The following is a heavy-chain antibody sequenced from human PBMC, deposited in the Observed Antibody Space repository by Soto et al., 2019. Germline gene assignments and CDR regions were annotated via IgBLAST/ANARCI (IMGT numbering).Heavy chain of an antibody. CDR3: ARATFFGVVKFGVSYFDY. V-gene: IGHV4-61*01. CDR1: GGSVRSGSFY. Sequence: QVQLQESGPGLAKPSETLSLTCTVSGGSVRSGSFYWSWIRQPPGKGLEWIGYIYYSGSTNYNPSLKSRVTISADTSKNQFSLKLSSVTAADTALYYWARATFFGVVKFGVSYFDYWGQGTLVTVSS. D-gene: IGHD3-3*01. CDR2: IYYSGST. J-gene: IGHJ4*02.